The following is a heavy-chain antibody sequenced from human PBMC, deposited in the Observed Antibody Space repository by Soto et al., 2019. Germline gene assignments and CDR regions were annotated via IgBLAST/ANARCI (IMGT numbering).Heavy chain of an antibody. CDR3: ARDLGFGARAFDI. D-gene: IGHD3-10*01. CDR1: CYPFSHYW. V-gene: IGHV1-18*01. CDR2: ISAYNGNT. J-gene: IGHJ3*02. Sequence: GGPEEVSCQGSCYPFSHYWIRWGRQAPGQGLEWMGWISAYNGNTNYAQKLQGRVTMTTDTSTSTAYMELRSLRSDDTAVYYCARDLGFGARAFDIWGQGTMVTVSS.